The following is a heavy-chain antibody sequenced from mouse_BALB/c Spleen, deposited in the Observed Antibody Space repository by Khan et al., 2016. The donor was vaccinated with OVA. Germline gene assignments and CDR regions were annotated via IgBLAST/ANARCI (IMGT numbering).Heavy chain of an antibody. CDR3: ARERRIYYYGYRTMDN. CDR1: GFSLTSYG. D-gene: IGHD1-2*01. V-gene: IGHV2-9*02. CDR2: IWAGGST. Sequence: QVQLKQSGPGLVAPSQNLSITCTVSGFSLTSYGVHWVRQPPGKGLDWLGVIWAGGSTSYNSALMSRLSISKDNSKSNVFLEMSSLQTDETATYYCARERRIYYYGYRTMDNWGQGTSVTVSS. J-gene: IGHJ4*01.